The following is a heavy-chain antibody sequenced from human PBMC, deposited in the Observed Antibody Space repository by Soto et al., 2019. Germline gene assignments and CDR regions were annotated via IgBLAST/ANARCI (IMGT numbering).Heavy chain of an antibody. Sequence: SLICSVYDLWFSGYYWSWIRKPPGKLLEWIGEINHSGSTNYNPSLKSRVTISVDTSKNQFSLKLSSVTAADTAVYYCARDRLPAMVRGVTLKGWFDPWGQGTLVTVS. D-gene: IGHD3-10*01. CDR2: INHSGST. J-gene: IGHJ5*02. CDR3: ARDRLPAMVRGVTLKGWFDP. V-gene: IGHV4-34*01. CDR1: DLWFSGYY.